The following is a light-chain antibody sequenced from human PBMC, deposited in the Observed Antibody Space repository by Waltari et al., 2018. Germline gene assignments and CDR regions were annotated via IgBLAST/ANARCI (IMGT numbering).Light chain of an antibody. Sequence: EIVLTQSPGTLSLSPGERATLSCRASQSVSSSYLAWYQQKPGQAPRLLIYGASSRATGIPDRFSGSGSGTDFTLTISRLQSEDFAIYYCQQYYNWLWTFGQGTKVEIK. CDR3: QQYYNWLWT. V-gene: IGKV3-20*01. CDR1: QSVSSSY. CDR2: GAS. J-gene: IGKJ1*01.